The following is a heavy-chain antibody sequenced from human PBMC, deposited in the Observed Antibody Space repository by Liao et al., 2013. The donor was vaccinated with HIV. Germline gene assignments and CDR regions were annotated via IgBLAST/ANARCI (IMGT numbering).Heavy chain of an antibody. CDR2: MYHSGST. CDR1: GGSISSSSYY. J-gene: IGHJ4*02. V-gene: IGHV4-39*07. Sequence: QVQLQESGPGLVKPSQTLSLTCTVSGGSISSSSYYWGWIRQPQEGLEWIGYMYHSGSTYYNPSLKSRVTISVDTSKNQFSLKLSSVTAADTAVYYCARAPYYYDSSGSPFYFDYWAREPWSPSPQ. CDR3: ARAPYYYDSSGSPFYFDY. D-gene: IGHD3-22*01.